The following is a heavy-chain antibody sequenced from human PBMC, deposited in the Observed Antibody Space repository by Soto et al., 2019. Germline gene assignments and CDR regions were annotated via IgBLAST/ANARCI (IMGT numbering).Heavy chain of an antibody. CDR2: IKNDESEK. CDR1: GFPFSSFW. J-gene: IGHJ4*02. V-gene: IGHV3-7*05. D-gene: IGHD6-13*01. CDR3: AAWSHSNWFDY. Sequence: EVQLVESGGGWVPPGGSLRLSCAASGFPFSSFWMGWFPRPPGKRLEWVANIKNDESEKNYADSLRGQFTISRDNARNSLYLQIHSLKAEDTAVYYCAAWSHSNWFDYWGRGTLVTVSS.